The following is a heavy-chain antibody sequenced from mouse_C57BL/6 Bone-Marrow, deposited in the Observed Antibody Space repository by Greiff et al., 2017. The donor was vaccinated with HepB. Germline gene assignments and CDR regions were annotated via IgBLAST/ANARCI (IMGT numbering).Heavy chain of an antibody. CDR2: INYDGSST. CDR1: GFTFSDYY. Sequence: EVKLMESEGGLVQPGSSMKLSCTASGFTFSDYYMAWVRQVPEKGLEWVANINYDGSSTYYLDSFKSRFIISRDNAKNILYLQMSSLKSEDTATYYCARDLSYFDYWGQGTTLTVSS. J-gene: IGHJ2*01. V-gene: IGHV5-16*01. CDR3: ARDLSYFDY.